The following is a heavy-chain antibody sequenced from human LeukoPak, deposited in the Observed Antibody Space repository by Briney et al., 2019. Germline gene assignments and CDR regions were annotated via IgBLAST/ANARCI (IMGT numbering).Heavy chain of an antibody. CDR3: ASSSRNYYSFDN. D-gene: IGHD3-10*01. V-gene: IGHV4-59*08. CDR1: GGSISSYY. J-gene: IGHJ4*02. CDR2: IYYSGST. Sequence: PSETLSLTCTVSGGSISSYYWSWIRQPPGKGLEWIGDIYYSGSTNYNPSLKSRVTISVDTSNNQFSLRLGSVTAADAAVCYCASSSRNYYSFDNWGQGTLVTVSS.